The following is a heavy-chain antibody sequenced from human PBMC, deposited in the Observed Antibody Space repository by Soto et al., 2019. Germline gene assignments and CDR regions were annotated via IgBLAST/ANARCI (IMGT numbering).Heavy chain of an antibody. CDR2: VSNDGNRK. V-gene: IGHV3-30*03. CDR3: ATDVAMPTGLGLGY. Sequence: QMQVVESGGGVVQPGRSLRLSCAASGFAFTNYGMHWVRQAPGKGLEWVAFVSNDGNRKYYADSVKGRFTISRDNSENTVYLQMTSLRRDDTAVFYCATDVAMPTGLGLGYWGQGALVTVSS. J-gene: IGHJ4*02. CDR1: GFAFTNYG. D-gene: IGHD2-2*01.